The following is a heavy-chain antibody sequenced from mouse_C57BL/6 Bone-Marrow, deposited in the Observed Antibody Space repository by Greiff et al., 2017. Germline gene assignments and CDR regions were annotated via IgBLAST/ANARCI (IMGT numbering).Heavy chain of an antibody. CDR1: GFTFSDYY. J-gene: IGHJ1*03. D-gene: IGHD2-3*01. CDR2: INYDGSST. Sequence: EVKLMESEGGLVQPGSSMKLSCTASGFTFSDYYMAWVRQVPEKGLEWVANINYDGSSTYYLDSLKSRFIISRDNAKNILYLQMSSLKSEDTATYYCARGEAYDHWYFDVWGTGTTVTVSS. V-gene: IGHV5-16*01. CDR3: ARGEAYDHWYFDV.